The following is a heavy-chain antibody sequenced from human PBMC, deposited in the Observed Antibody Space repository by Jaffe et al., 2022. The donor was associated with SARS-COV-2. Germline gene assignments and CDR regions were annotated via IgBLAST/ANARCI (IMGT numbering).Heavy chain of an antibody. CDR3: ARDRKIVAFGELRSYGMDV. D-gene: IGHD3-10*01. CDR2: IIPILGIA. J-gene: IGHJ6*02. CDR1: GGTFSSYT. V-gene: IGHV1-69*08. Sequence: QVQLVQSGAEVKKPGSSVKVSCKASGGTFSSYTISWVRQAPGQGLEWMGRIIPILGIANYAQKFQGRVTITADKSTSTAYMELSSLRSEDTAVYYCARDRKIVAFGELRSYGMDVWGQGTTVTVSS.